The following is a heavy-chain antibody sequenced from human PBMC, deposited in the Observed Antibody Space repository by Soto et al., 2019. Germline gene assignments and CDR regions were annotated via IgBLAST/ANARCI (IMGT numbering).Heavy chain of an antibody. V-gene: IGHV3-64*01. Sequence: EVQLVESGGGLVQPGGSLRLSCAASGFTFSSYAMHWVRQAPGKGLEYVSAISSNGGSTYYANSVKGRCTISRDKCKHTLELQNGSMRAEDMAVYYWASDGGSSIVGANGPCVDWGQGTLVTVSS. D-gene: IGHD1-26*01. J-gene: IGHJ4*02. CDR1: GFTFSSYA. CDR2: ISSNGGST. CDR3: ASDGGSSIVGANGPCVD.